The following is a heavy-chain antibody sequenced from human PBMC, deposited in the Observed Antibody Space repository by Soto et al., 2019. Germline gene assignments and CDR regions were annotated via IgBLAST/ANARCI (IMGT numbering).Heavy chain of an antibody. CDR2: ISAYNGNT. Sequence: SVKVSCKSSGYTVTRYGISLVRQAPGQGLEWMGWISAYNGNTNYAQKLQGRVTMTTDTSTSTAYMEMRSLRSDDTAVYYCAVYSSSHIKSFDYWGQGTLVTVSS. CDR3: AVYSSSHIKSFDY. D-gene: IGHD6-6*01. CDR1: GYTVTRYG. J-gene: IGHJ4*02. V-gene: IGHV1-18*01.